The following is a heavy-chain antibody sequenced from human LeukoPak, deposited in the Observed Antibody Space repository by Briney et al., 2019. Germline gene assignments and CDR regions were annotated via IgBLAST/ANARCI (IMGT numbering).Heavy chain of an antibody. D-gene: IGHD1-26*01. V-gene: IGHV1-18*01. CDR2: ISAYNGNT. Sequence: GASVKVSCKASGYTFTSYGISWVRQAPGQGLEWMGWISAYNGNTNYAQKLQGRVTMTTDTSTSTAYMELRSLRSDDTAVYYCARDQKFSGSYYRWFDPWGQGTLVTVSS. CDR1: GYTFTSYG. J-gene: IGHJ5*02. CDR3: ARDQKFSGSYYRWFDP.